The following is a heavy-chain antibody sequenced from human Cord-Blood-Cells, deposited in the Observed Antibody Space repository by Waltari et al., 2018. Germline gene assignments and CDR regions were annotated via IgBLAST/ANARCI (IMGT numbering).Heavy chain of an antibody. CDR1: GYTFTSYA. V-gene: IGHV1-3*01. CDR3: ARVLLWFGELYYCDY. D-gene: IGHD3-10*01. Sequence: QVQLVQSGAEVKKPGASVKVSCKASGYTFTSYAMHWVRQAPGQRLEWMGWINAGNGNTKYSQKFQGRVTITRDTSASTAYMELSSLRSEDTAVYYCARVLLWFGELYYCDYWGQGTLVTVSS. CDR2: INAGNGNT. J-gene: IGHJ4*02.